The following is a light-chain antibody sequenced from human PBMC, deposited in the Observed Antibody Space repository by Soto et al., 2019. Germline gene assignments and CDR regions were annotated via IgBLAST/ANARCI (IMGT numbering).Light chain of an antibody. V-gene: IGKV3-15*01. CDR1: QSVSSN. Sequence: EVGMTQSPATLSVSPGERATLSCRASQSVSSNLAWYQQKPGQTPRLLMYGASTRDTGIPARFSGSGSGTEFTLTISSLQSEDFAVYYCQQYHKWPPFTFGGGTKVEIK. CDR3: QQYHKWPPFT. CDR2: GAS. J-gene: IGKJ4*01.